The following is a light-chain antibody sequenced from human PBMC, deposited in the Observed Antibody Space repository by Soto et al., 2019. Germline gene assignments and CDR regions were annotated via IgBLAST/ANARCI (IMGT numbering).Light chain of an antibody. J-gene: IGKJ1*01. CDR1: RSVSSNY. CDR2: RAS. V-gene: IGKV3-20*01. Sequence: EIGLTHSPGTLSLSPGETATPSCRASRSVSSNYLAWYQQRPGQAPRLLINRASNRATGIPDRFTGSGSGTDFTLTINRLEPADFAVYYCQHYGSSPRTFGQGTKVDIK. CDR3: QHYGSSPRT.